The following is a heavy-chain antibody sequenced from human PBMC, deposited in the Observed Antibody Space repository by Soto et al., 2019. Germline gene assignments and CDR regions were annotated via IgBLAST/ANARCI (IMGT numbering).Heavy chain of an antibody. J-gene: IGHJ6*03. CDR3: AKLVGRDNYMDV. V-gene: IGHV3-9*01. CDR1: GFTLDDCA. Sequence: GGSLRLSCVVSGFTLDDCAMHWVRQAPGKGLEWVSGITWNSGIIGYADSVKGRFTMSRDNAKNALYLQMDSLTAEDTALYYCAKLVGRDNYMDVWGKGTTVTVSS. D-gene: IGHD2-15*01. CDR2: ITWNSGII.